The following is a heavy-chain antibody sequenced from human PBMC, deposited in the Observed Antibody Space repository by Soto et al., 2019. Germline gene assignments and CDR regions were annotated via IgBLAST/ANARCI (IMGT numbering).Heavy chain of an antibody. D-gene: IGHD4-17*01. Sequence: SETLSLTCTVSGGSISSSSYYWGWIRQPPGKGLEWIGSIYYSGSTYYNPSLKNRVTISVDTSKNQFSLKLSSVTAADTAVYYCASLGWDYGVDYWGQGTLVTVSS. V-gene: IGHV4-39*01. CDR3: ASLGWDYGVDY. J-gene: IGHJ4*02. CDR1: GGSISSSSYY. CDR2: IYYSGST.